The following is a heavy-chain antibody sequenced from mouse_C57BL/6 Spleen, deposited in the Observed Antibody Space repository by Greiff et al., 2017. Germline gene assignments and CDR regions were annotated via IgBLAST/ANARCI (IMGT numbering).Heavy chain of an antibody. CDR3: ARTGPYYFDY. CDR2: IDPSDSYT. D-gene: IGHD4-1*01. J-gene: IGHJ2*01. V-gene: IGHV1-69*01. CDR1: GYTFTSYW. Sequence: QVQLQQPGAELVMPGASVKLSCKASGYTFTSYWMHWVKQRPGQGLEWIGEIDPSDSYTNYNQKFKGKSTLTVDKSSSTAYMQLSSLTSEDSAVFYCARTGPYYFDYWGQGTTRTVSS.